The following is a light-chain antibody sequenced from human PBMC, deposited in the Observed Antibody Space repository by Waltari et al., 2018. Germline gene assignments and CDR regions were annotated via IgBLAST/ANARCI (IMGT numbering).Light chain of an antibody. CDR2: SAS. CDR3: QQYYNTQWT. Sequence: EIVVTQSPATLSVSPGERATLYCRASQSIGDNLAWYQQKPGQPPRLLIYSASRRLPGVPDRFSGSGSGTDFTLTISSLQSEDFAVYYCQQYYNTQWTFGQGTKVEAK. V-gene: IGKV3-15*01. J-gene: IGKJ1*01. CDR1: QSIGDN.